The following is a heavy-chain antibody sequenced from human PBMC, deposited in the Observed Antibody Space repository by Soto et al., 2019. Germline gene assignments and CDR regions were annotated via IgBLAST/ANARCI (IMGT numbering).Heavy chain of an antibody. J-gene: IGHJ6*02. CDR3: ASGLGYCSSTSCSGLTRDYRGYYYYGMDV. D-gene: IGHD2-2*01. Sequence: GESLKISCKGSGYSFTSYWIGWVRQMPGKGLEWMGIIYPGDSDTRYSPPFQGQVTISADKSISTAYLQWSSLKASDTAMYYCASGLGYCSSTSCSGLTRDYRGYYYYGMDVWGQGTTVTVSS. CDR1: GYSFTSYW. CDR2: IYPGDSDT. V-gene: IGHV5-51*01.